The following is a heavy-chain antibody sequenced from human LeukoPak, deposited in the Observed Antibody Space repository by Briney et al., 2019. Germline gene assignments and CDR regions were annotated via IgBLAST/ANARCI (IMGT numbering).Heavy chain of an antibody. CDR1: GYTLTELS. V-gene: IGHV1-24*01. CDR3: AGYCSSTSCRWYFDY. Sequence: ASVKASCKVSGYTLTELSMHWVRQAPGKGLEWMGGFDPEDGETIYAQKFQGRVTMTEDTSTDTAYMELSSLRSEDTAVYYCAGYCSSTSCRWYFDYWGQGTLVTVSS. CDR2: FDPEDGET. D-gene: IGHD2-2*01. J-gene: IGHJ4*02.